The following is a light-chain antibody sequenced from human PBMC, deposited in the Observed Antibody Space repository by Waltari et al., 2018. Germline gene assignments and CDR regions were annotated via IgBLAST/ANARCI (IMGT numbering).Light chain of an antibody. Sequence: QSALTQPASVSGSPGQSITVSCTGTSSDVGGYNYVSWYQLHPGKAPKLIIYEVTSRPSGISNRFSGSKSGNTASLTISGLQTEDEADYYCSSYTTTSTYVFGSGTKVTVL. CDR3: SSYTTTSTYV. J-gene: IGLJ1*01. V-gene: IGLV2-14*01. CDR2: EVT. CDR1: SSDVGGYNY.